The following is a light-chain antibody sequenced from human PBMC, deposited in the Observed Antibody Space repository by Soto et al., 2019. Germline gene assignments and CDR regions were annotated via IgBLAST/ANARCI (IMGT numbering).Light chain of an antibody. J-gene: IGKJ4*01. Sequence: EIVLTQSPATLSLSPGERATLSCRASQSVSSYLAWYQQKPGQAPRLLIYDASTRATGLPARFSGSGSGTDFTLTISSLEPEDVEVYYCQQRSDWPPLTFGGGTKVEIK. CDR3: QQRSDWPPLT. CDR1: QSVSSY. V-gene: IGKV3-11*01. CDR2: DAS.